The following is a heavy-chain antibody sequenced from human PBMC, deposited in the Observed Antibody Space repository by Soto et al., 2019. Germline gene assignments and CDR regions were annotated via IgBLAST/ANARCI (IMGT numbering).Heavy chain of an antibody. J-gene: IGHJ4*02. CDR3: ARDPLATVTTHFDY. D-gene: IGHD4-17*01. CDR2: ISSSGSTI. CDR1: GFTFSDYY. Sequence: GGSLRLSCAASGFTFSDYYMSWIRQAPGKGLEWVSYISSSGSTIYYADSAKGRFTISRDNAKNSLYLQMNSLRAEDTAVYYCARDPLATVTTHFDYWGQGTLVTVSS. V-gene: IGHV3-11*01.